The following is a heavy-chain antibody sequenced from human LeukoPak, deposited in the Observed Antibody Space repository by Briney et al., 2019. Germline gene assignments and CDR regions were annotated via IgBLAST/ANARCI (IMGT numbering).Heavy chain of an antibody. CDR1: GYSFITYW. CDR3: ARHRYYGSDAFDI. V-gene: IGHV5-51*01. Sequence: GESLKISCQASGYSFITYWIGWVRQMPGKGLEWMGVIFPPDSETRYNPSFQGQVTISADKSISTAYLQWSSLKASDTAMYYCARHRYYGSDAFDIWGQGTMVTVSS. CDR2: IFPPDSET. D-gene: IGHD3-10*01. J-gene: IGHJ3*02.